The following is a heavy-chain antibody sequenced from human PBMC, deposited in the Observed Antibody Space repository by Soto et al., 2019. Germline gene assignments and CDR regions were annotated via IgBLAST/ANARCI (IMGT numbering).Heavy chain of an antibody. CDR3: ARHMSIAARPDYYYGMDV. CDR1: GGSISGSSYY. V-gene: IGHV4-39*01. J-gene: IGHJ6*02. Sequence: PSETLSLTCTASGGSISGSSYYWGWIRQPPGKGLEWIGAIYYTGRTYYKPSLKSRVTISVDTSKNQFSLKLNSVSAADTAVYYCARHMSIAARPDYYYGMDVWGQGTTVTVSS. D-gene: IGHD6-6*01. CDR2: IYYTGRT.